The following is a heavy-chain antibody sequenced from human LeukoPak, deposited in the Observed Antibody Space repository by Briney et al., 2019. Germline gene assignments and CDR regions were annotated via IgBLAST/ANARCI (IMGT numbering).Heavy chain of an antibody. CDR3: AREQPPGVYFDC. CDR1: GFVFSSYG. D-gene: IGHD1-14*01. J-gene: IGHJ4*02. CDR2: IYDGGTT. V-gene: IGHV3-53*01. Sequence: GGSLRLSCAASGFVFSSYGIYWVRQAPGKGLEWVSIIYDGGTTYHADSVKGRFSISRDNSKNTVFLQMSSLRAEDTAVYYCAREQPPGVYFDCWGQGTLVTVSS.